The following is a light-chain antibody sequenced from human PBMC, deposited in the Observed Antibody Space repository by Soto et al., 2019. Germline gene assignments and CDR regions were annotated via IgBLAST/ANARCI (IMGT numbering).Light chain of an antibody. J-gene: IGKJ5*01. Sequence: IAMTQSPLSLSVIPGEPASISCRSSQSLVDTNGYTFLDWYLQKPGQSPQLLIYLASTRASGVPDRFSGSGSGTDFTLKISRVEAEDVGVYYCMQALQTPTFGQGTRLEIK. V-gene: IGKV2-28*01. CDR1: QSLVDTNGYTF. CDR3: MQALQTPT. CDR2: LAS.